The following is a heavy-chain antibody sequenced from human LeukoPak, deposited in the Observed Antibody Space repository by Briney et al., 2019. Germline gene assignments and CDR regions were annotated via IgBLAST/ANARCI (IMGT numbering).Heavy chain of an antibody. CDR2: IIPIFGTA. V-gene: IGHV1-69*13. CDR3: ARDLFSAVTDATYYFDY. J-gene: IGHJ4*02. Sequence: GASVKVSCKASGGTFSSYAISWVRQAPGQGLEWMGGIIPIFGTANYAQKFQGRVTITADESTSTAYMELSSLRSEDTAVYYCARDLFSAVTDATYYFDYWGQGTLVTVSS. CDR1: GGTFSSYA. D-gene: IGHD4-17*01.